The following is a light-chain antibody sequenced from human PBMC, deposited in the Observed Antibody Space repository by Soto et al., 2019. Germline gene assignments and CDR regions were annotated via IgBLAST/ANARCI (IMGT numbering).Light chain of an antibody. CDR1: SSNIGNNY. Sequence: VLTQPPSVSAAPGQKVTISCSGSSSNIGNNYVSWYQQLPGTAPKVLIYDNNKRPSGIPDRFSGSKSGTSATLGITGLQTGDEADYYCGTWDSNSYVFGTGTKVTVL. CDR3: GTWDSNSYV. V-gene: IGLV1-51*01. J-gene: IGLJ1*01. CDR2: DNN.